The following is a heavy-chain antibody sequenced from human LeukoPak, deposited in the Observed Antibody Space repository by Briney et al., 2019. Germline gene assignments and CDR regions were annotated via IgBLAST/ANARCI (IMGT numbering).Heavy chain of an antibody. D-gene: IGHD3-9*01. CDR2: ITGSGGNT. V-gene: IGHV3-23*01. Sequence: GASLRLSCAASGFTFSNYAMSWVRQAPGKGLEWVSAITGSGGNTHYADSVKGRFTISRDNSKNTLYLQMNSLRAEDTAVYYCAKWGDYDVLTGYYVSDYWGQGTLVTVSS. CDR1: GFTFSNYA. CDR3: AKWGDYDVLTGYYVSDY. J-gene: IGHJ4*02.